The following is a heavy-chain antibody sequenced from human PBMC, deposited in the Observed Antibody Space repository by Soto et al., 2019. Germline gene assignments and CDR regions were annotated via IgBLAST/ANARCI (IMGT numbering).Heavy chain of an antibody. CDR2: TIPAHVKT. V-gene: IGHV1-69*01. J-gene: IGHJ6*02. Sequence: QVQLMQSGAEIKKPGSSVKVSCKTSGDNFKKNVFTWVRQAPGQGLEWMGGTIPAHVKTYDIEKFQGRVTFTVGDATRTVYMEVRDLTSEDTAIYYCARGPFRPSAMDVWGQVTTVTVSS. CDR3: ARGPFRPSAMDV. D-gene: IGHD3-10*01. CDR1: GDNFKKNV.